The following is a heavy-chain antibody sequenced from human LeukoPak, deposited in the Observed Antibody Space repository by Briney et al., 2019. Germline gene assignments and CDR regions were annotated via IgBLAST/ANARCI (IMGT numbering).Heavy chain of an antibody. CDR2: IIPILGIA. V-gene: IGHV1-69*04. CDR1: GGTFSSYA. CDR3: ARVSVGFLEV. J-gene: IGHJ3*01. Sequence: SVKVSCKASGGTFSSYAISWVRQAPGQGLEWMGRIIPILGIANYAQKLQGRVTITADKSTSTAYMELSSLRSEDTAVYYCARVSVGFLEVWGQGTMVTVSS. D-gene: IGHD1-26*01.